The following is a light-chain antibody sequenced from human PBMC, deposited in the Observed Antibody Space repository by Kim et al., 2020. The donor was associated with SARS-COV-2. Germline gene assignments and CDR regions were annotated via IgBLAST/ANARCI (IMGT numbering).Light chain of an antibody. V-gene: IGKV1-5*03. CDR1: QSISYS. J-gene: IGKJ1*01. CDR3: QQYNSFWN. CDR2: MAS. Sequence: SASVGDRVTITCRASQSISYSLDWYQQKPGEAPKLLIYMASTLEGGVPSRFSGSGSGTEFALTISSLQPDEFATYYCQQYNSFWNFGQGTKVDIK.